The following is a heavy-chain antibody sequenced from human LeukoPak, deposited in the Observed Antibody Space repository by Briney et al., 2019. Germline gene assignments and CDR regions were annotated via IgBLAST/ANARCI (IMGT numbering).Heavy chain of an antibody. J-gene: IGHJ4*02. CDR3: ATSPIFDY. V-gene: IGHV4-39*07. CDR1: GGSISSYY. CDR2: IYYSGST. Sequence: SETLSLTCTVSGGSISSYYWGWIRQPPGKGLEWIGSIYYSGSTYYNPSLKSQVTISVDTSKNQFSLKLSSVTAADTAVYYCATSPIFDYWGQGTLVTVSS.